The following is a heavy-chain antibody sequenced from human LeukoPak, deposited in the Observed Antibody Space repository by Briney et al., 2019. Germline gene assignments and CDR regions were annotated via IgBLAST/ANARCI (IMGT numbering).Heavy chain of an antibody. CDR1: GFTFSSYG. CDR3: ARVSGSRQPNAFDI. J-gene: IGHJ3*02. CDR2: ISYDGSNK. Sequence: GGSLRLSCAASGFTFSSYGMHWVRQAPGKGLEWVAVISYDGSNKYYADSVKGRFTISRDNSKNTLYLQMNSLRAEDTAVYYCARVSGSRQPNAFDIWGQGTMVTVSS. D-gene: IGHD3-3*02. V-gene: IGHV3-30*03.